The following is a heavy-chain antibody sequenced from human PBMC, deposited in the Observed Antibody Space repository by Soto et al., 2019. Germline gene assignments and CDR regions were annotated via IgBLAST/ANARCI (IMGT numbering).Heavy chain of an antibody. CDR2: ISAYNGNT. Sequence: GASVKVSCKASGYTFTSYGICWVRQAPGQGLEWMGWISAYNGNTNYAQKLQGRVTMTTDTSTSTAYMELRSLRSDDTAVYYCARNWLSDQNHYYYGMDVWGQGTTVTV. D-gene: IGHD3-9*01. CDR1: GYTFTSYG. V-gene: IGHV1-18*04. J-gene: IGHJ6*02. CDR3: ARNWLSDQNHYYYGMDV.